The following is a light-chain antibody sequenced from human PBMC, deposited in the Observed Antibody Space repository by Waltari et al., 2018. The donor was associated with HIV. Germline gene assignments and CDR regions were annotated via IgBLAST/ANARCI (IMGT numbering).Light chain of an antibody. Sequence: QAVVTQEPSLTVSPGGTVTLTCAPSTGAVTSGHYPYWFQQRPGQAPRTLIYDTRHRHSWTPARFSASLLGGKAALTLSGAQPEDEADYYCLLYYSGARVFGGGTKLTV. CDR2: DTR. CDR1: TGAVTSGHY. CDR3: LLYYSGARV. V-gene: IGLV7-46*01. J-gene: IGLJ2*01.